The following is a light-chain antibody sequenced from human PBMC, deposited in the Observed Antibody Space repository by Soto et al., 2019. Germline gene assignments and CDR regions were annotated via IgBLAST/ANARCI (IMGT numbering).Light chain of an antibody. V-gene: IGLV2-14*03. J-gene: IGLJ2*01. Sequence: QSALTQPASVSGSPGQSITISCTGTSSDVGGYNYVSWYQQHPGKVPKLMIYEVFRRPSGISDRFSGSKSGNTASLTISGLQAEDEADYYCCSYTTTSTLVFGGGTKRTVL. CDR3: CSYTTTSTLV. CDR1: SSDVGGYNY. CDR2: EVF.